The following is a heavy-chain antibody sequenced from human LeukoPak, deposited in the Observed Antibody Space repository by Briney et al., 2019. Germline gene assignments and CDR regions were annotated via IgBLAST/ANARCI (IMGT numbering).Heavy chain of an antibody. D-gene: IGHD3-9*01. CDR3: ARDLDTIYDILTGSGY. CDR2: ISSSGSTI. V-gene: IGHV3-48*03. CDR1: GFTFSSYE. Sequence: PGGSLRLSCAASGFTFSSYEMNWVRQAPGKGLEWVSYISSSGSTIYYADSVKGRFTISRDNAKNSLYLQMNSLRAEDTAVYYCARDLDTIYDILTGSGYWGQGTLVTVSS. J-gene: IGHJ4*02.